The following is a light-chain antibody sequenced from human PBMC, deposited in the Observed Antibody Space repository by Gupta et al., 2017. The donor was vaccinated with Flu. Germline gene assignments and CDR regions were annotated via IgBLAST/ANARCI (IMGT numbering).Light chain of an antibody. Sequence: EIVLTQSPGTLSLSPGERATLSCRASQSVSSNYLAWYQQKPGQAPRLLIYGASNRATGIPDRFSGGGSGTDFTLTISRLEPEDFAVFYCQQYGSSPQTFGQGTKLEIK. J-gene: IGKJ2*01. CDR2: GAS. CDR3: QQYGSSPQT. V-gene: IGKV3-20*01. CDR1: QSVSSNY.